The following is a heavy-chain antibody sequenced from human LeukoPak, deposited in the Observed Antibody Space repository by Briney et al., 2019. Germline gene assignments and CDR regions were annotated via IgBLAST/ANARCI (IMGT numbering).Heavy chain of an antibody. D-gene: IGHD6-13*01. J-gene: IGHJ4*02. CDR3: ARFTSSWYGTDC. V-gene: IGHV4-59*08. CDR2: ISYSGST. Sequence: ETLSLTCXVXGDSISSYFWNWIRQSPGKGLEWIGYISYSGSTNYNTSLKSRVTISVDTSKNQFSLNLHSVTAADTAVYYCARFTSSWYGTDCWGQGTLVTVSS. CDR1: GDSISSYF.